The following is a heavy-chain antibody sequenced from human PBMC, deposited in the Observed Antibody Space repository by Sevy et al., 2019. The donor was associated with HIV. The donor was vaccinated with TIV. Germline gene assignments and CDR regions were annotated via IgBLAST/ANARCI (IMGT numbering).Heavy chain of an antibody. V-gene: IGHV3-48*04. CDR1: GFTFGTYG. D-gene: IGHD6-25*01. CDR3: ARVRVAAADYYFDY. Sequence: GGSLRLSCVASGFTFGTYGMDWVRQAPGKGLEWVSYISSGGRTIYYADSVKGRFTISRDNAKNSLYLQMNSLRAEDTAVYYCARVRVAAADYYFDYWGQGTLVTVSS. CDR2: ISSGGRTI. J-gene: IGHJ4*02.